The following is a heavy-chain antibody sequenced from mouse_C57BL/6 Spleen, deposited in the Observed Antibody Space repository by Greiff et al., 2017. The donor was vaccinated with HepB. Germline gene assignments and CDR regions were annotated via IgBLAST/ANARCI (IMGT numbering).Heavy chain of an antibody. CDR2: ISDGGSYT. CDR1: GFTFSSYA. J-gene: IGHJ3*01. V-gene: IGHV5-4*01. Sequence: EVQGVEPGGGLVKPGGSLKLSCAASGFTFSSYAMSWVRQTPEKRLEWVATISDGGSYTYYPDNVKGRFTISRDNAKNNLYLQMSHLKSEDTAMYYCARVGYYGSNGFAYWGQGTLVTVSA. CDR3: ARVGYYGSNGFAY. D-gene: IGHD1-1*01.